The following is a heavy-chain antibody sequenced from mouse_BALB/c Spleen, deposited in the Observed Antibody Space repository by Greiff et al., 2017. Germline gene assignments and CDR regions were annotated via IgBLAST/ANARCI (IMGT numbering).Heavy chain of an antibody. Sequence: VQLQQSGAELVKPGASVKLSCTASGFNIKDTYMHWVKQRPEQGLEWIGRIDPANGNTKYDPKFQGKATITADTSSNTAYLQLSSLTSEDTAVYYCASGDYVPWFAYWGQGTLVTVSA. CDR3: ASGDYVPWFAY. CDR2: IDPANGNT. CDR1: GFNIKDTY. D-gene: IGHD2-4*01. V-gene: IGHV14-3*02. J-gene: IGHJ3*01.